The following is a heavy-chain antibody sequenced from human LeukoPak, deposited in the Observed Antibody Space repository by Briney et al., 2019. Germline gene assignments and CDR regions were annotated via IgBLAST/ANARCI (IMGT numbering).Heavy chain of an antibody. CDR2: IYYSGST. CDR1: GGSISSGDYY. V-gene: IGHV4-30-4*01. J-gene: IGHJ6*02. D-gene: IGHD3-10*01. CDR3: ARDSYNSYYYGMDV. Sequence: SETLSPTCTVSGGSISSGDYYWSWIRQPPGKGLEWIGYIYYSGSTYYNPSLKSRVTISVDTSKNQFSLKLSSVTAADTAVYYCARDSYNSYYYGMDVWGQGTTVTVSS.